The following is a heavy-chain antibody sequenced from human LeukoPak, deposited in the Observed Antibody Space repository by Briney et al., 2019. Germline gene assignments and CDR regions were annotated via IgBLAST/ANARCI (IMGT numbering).Heavy chain of an antibody. CDR3: AKPSSGSRGY. CDR2: ISYDGSNK. D-gene: IGHD1-26*01. V-gene: IGHV3-30-3*01. J-gene: IGHJ4*02. CDR1: GFTFSSYA. Sequence: GGSLRLSCAASGFTFSSYAMHWVRQAPGKGLEWVAVISYDGSNKYYADSVKGRLTISRDNSKNTLYLQMNSLRADDTAIYYCAKPSSGSRGYWGQGTLVTVSS.